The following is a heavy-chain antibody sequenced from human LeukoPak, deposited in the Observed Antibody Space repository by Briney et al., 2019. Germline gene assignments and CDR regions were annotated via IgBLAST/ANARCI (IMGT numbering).Heavy chain of an antibody. Sequence: SETLSLTCTVSGGSISSYYWSWIRQPPGKGLEWIGYIYYSGSTNYNPSLKSRVTISVDTSKNQFSLKLSSVTAADTAVYYCARSDYYDSSGYYLRPDYFDYWGQGTLVTVSS. V-gene: IGHV4-59*01. J-gene: IGHJ4*02. CDR2: IYYSGST. CDR3: ARSDYYDSSGYYLRPDYFDY. D-gene: IGHD3-22*01. CDR1: GGSISSYY.